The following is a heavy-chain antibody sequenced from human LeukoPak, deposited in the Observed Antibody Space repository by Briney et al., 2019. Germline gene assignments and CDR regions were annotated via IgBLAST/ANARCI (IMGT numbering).Heavy chain of an antibody. Sequence: GGSLRLSCAASGLTFHNTWMHWIRQALGKGLVWVSRIINDGITTTYADSVKGRFTISRDNAKKTVYLQMNSLRADDTAVYYCAADGEYAFLVWGQGTMVTVSS. CDR1: GLTFHNTW. V-gene: IGHV3-74*01. J-gene: IGHJ3*01. D-gene: IGHD2/OR15-2a*01. CDR3: AADGEYAFLV. CDR2: IINDGITT.